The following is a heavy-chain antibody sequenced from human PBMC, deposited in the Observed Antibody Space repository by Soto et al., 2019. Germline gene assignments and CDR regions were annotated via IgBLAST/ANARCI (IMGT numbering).Heavy chain of an antibody. CDR2: ISGSSRTT. CDR1: GFRFSSYS. D-gene: IGHD2-2*01. CDR3: ARDEGPSSDY. V-gene: IGHV3-48*01. Sequence: GGSLILSCAASGFRFSSYSMNWVRQAPGKGLEWVSYISGSSRTTYYADSVKGRFTISRDNVKNSLYLQMNSLRADDTAVYYCARDEGPSSDYWGQGTRVTVSS. J-gene: IGHJ4*02.